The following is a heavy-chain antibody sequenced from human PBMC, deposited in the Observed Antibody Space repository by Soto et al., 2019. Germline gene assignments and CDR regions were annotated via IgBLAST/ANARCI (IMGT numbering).Heavy chain of an antibody. D-gene: IGHD3-22*01. CDR3: ARGRTVRNYADDSSDYFYFFDY. CDR1: GDSISTFY. V-gene: IGHV4-59*01. Sequence: LSLTCTVSGDSISTFYWGWMRQSPGKELEWIGYVYYTGSTNYNPSLKSRVTISVDRSKNQFSLKLTSANAADTAVYYCARGRTVRNYADDSSDYFYFFDYWGQGTQVTV. J-gene: IGHJ4*02. CDR2: VYYTGST.